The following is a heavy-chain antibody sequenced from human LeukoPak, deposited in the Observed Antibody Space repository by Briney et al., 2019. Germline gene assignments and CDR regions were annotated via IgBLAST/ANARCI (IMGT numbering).Heavy chain of an antibody. Sequence: GGSLRLSCAASGFTFSSYEMNWVRQAPGKWLEWVSYISSSCSTIYYADSVKGRFTISRDNAKNSLYLQMNSLRTEDTAVYYCARGERGYSYGSAVLLPYWGQGTLVTVSS. V-gene: IGHV3-48*03. J-gene: IGHJ4*02. D-gene: IGHD5-18*01. CDR3: ARGERGYSYGSAVLLPY. CDR2: ISSSCSTI. CDR1: GFTFSSYE.